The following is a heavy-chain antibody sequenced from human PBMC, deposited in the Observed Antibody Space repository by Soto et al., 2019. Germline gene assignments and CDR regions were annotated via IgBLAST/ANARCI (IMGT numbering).Heavy chain of an antibody. J-gene: IGHJ4*02. CDR3: ARVVQNHDFLTGFDY. Sequence: SLRLSFTTSRFTFVGYAMSWFRQAPGKRVEWVGFIRGKAYGGTTEYEAFVRGGFTISRDDSKSISYLQIKSLFTEDTAVYYCARVVQNHDFLTGFDYWGQGTVVKVFS. V-gene: IGHV3-49*03. CDR2: IRGKAYGGTT. D-gene: IGHD3-9*01. CDR1: RFTFVGYA.